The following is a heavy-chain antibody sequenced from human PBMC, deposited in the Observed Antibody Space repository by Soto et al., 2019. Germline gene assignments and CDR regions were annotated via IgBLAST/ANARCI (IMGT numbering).Heavy chain of an antibody. CDR3: ARGDSTDCSNGVCSFFYNHDMDV. J-gene: IGHJ6*02. Sequence: ASVKVSCKASAYSFTDYHIHWVRQAPGQGLEWLGRINPKSGGTSTAQKFQGWVTMTTDTSISTASMELTRLTSDDTAIYYCARGDSTDCSNGVCSFFYNHDMDVWGQGTTVTSP. V-gene: IGHV1-2*04. CDR1: AYSFTDYH. CDR2: INPKSGGT. D-gene: IGHD2-8*01.